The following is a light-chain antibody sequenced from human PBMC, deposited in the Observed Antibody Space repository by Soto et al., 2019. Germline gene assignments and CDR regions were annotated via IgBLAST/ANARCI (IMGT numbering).Light chain of an antibody. CDR2: EVS. Sequence: QSALTQPPSASGSPGQSVTIPCTGTSSDVGGCNSVSWYQQHPGKVPKLMIYEVSKRPSGVPDRFSGSKSVNTASLTVSALQAEDEADYYCSSYAGSNNLVFGGGTKLTV. V-gene: IGLV2-8*01. CDR1: SSDVGGCNS. J-gene: IGLJ2*01. CDR3: SSYAGSNNLV.